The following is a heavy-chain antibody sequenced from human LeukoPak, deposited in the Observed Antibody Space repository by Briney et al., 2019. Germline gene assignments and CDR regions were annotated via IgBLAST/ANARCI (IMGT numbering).Heavy chain of an antibody. CDR1: GGSFSGYY. Sequence: PSETLSLTCAVYGGSFSGYYWSWIRQPPGKGLEWIGEINHSGSTNYNPSLKSRVTISVDTSKNQFSLKLSSVTAADTAVYYCARFVPSAGEFDYWGQGTLVTVSS. J-gene: IGHJ4*02. CDR2: INHSGST. CDR3: ARFVPSAGEFDY. V-gene: IGHV4-34*01. D-gene: IGHD3-10*01.